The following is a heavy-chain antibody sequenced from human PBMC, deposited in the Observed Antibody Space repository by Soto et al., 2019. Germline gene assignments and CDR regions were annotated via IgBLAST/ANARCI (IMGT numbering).Heavy chain of an antibody. CDR2: ISAYNGNT. CDR3: ARPYYYDSSGYPGDSYGMDV. V-gene: IGHV1-18*04. J-gene: IGHJ6*02. D-gene: IGHD3-22*01. CDR1: GYTFTSYG. Sequence: GASVEVSCKASGYTFTSYGISWVRQAPGQGLEWMGWISAYNGNTNYAQKLQGRVTMTTDTSTSTAYMELRSLRSDDTAVYYCARPYYYDSSGYPGDSYGMDVWGQGTTVTVSS.